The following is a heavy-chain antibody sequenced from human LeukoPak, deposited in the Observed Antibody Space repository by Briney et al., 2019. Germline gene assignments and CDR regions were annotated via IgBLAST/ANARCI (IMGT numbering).Heavy chain of an antibody. V-gene: IGHV3-23*01. CDR1: GFTFSSYA. D-gene: IGHD3-3*01. CDR3: AKSEYDFWSAMDY. J-gene: IGHJ4*02. Sequence: PGGSLRLSCAASGFTFSSYAMSWVRQAPGKGLERVSAISGSGGSTYYADSVKGRFTISRDNSKNTLYLQMNSLRAEDTAVYYCAKSEYDFWSAMDYWGQGTLVTVSS. CDR2: ISGSGGST.